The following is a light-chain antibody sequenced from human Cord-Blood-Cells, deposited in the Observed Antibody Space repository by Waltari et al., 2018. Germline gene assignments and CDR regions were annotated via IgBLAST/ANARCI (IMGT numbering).Light chain of an antibody. CDR2: RNN. CDR1: ISNIGSNY. J-gene: IGLJ3*02. CDR3: AAWDDSLSGWV. Sequence: QSVLTQPPSASGTPGQRVTISCSGRISNIGSNYVYWYQQLPGTAPKLLIYRNNQRSSGVPDRFTGSKSGTSASLAISGLRSEDEADYYCAAWDDSLSGWVFGGGTKLTVL. V-gene: IGLV1-47*01.